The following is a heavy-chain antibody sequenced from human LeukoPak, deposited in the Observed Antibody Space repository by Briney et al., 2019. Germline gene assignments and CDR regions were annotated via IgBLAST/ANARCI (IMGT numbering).Heavy chain of an antibody. CDR2: IYYSGST. J-gene: IGHJ2*01. D-gene: IGHD2-21*01. Sequence: SETLSLTCTVSGGSISSYYWSWIRQPPGKGLEWIGYIYYSGSTNYNPSLKSRVTISVDTSKNQFSLKLSSVTAADTAVYYCARHESLVISPYWYFDLWGRGTLVTVSS. CDR3: ARHESLVISPYWYFDL. V-gene: IGHV4-59*08. CDR1: GGSISSYY.